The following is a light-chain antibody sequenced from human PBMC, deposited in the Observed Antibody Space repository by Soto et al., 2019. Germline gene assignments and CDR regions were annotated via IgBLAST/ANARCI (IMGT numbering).Light chain of an antibody. CDR1: SSDVGGYNY. J-gene: IGLJ1*01. V-gene: IGLV2-14*01. Sequence: QSALTQPASVSGSPGQSITISCTGTSSDVGGYNYVSWYQQHPGKAPKLMIYEVSNRPSGVSNRFSGSKSGNTASLTISGLQAEYEADYYCSSYTSSSRGVFGPGTKVTVL. CDR3: SSYTSSSRGV. CDR2: EVS.